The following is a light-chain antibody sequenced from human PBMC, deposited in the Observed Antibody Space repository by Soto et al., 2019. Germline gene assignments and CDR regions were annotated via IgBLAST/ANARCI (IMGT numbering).Light chain of an antibody. Sequence: DIQLTQSPSFLSASVGDRVTITCRASQGSSSYLAWYQQKPVKAPKLLIYSASTLQSGVPSRFSGSGSGTEFTLTISPLQPEDFATYYCLQLNSSPYTFGQGTKLEI. CDR2: SAS. CDR3: LQLNSSPYT. V-gene: IGKV1-9*01. J-gene: IGKJ2*01. CDR1: QGSSSY.